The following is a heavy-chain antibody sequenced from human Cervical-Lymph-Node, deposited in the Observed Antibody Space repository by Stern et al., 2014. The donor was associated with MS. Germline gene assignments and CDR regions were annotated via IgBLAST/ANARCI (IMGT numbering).Heavy chain of an antibody. CDR1: GFTFTSSA. V-gene: IGHV1-58*01. D-gene: IGHD3-3*01. CDR3: AAGLAVFGVTTFDY. Sequence: MQLVESGPEVKKPGTSVKVSCKASGFTFTSSAVQWVRQARGQRLEWIGWIVVGSGNTNYAQKFQERVTITRDMSTSTAYMELSSLRSEDTAVYYCAAGLAVFGVTTFDYWGQGTLVTVSS. CDR2: IVVGSGNT. J-gene: IGHJ4*02.